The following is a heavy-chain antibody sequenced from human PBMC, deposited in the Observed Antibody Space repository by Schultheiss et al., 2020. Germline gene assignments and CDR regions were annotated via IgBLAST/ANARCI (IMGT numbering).Heavy chain of an antibody. Sequence: GGSLRLSCAASASTFSSYSMNWVRQAPGKGLEWVSSISSSSSYIYYADSVKGRFTISRDNAKNSLYLQMNSLRDEDTAVYYCARDRGYSSSWCPMDVWGKGTTVTVSS. CDR1: ASTFSSYS. J-gene: IGHJ6*03. V-gene: IGHV3-21*01. CDR3: ARDRGYSSSWCPMDV. CDR2: ISSSSSYI. D-gene: IGHD6-13*01.